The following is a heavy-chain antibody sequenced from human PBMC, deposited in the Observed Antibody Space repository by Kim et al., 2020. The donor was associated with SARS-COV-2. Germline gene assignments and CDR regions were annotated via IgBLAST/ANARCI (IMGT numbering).Heavy chain of an antibody. D-gene: IGHD3-10*01. V-gene: IGHV4-39*01. CDR1: GGSISSSSYY. J-gene: IGHJ6*02. CDR3: ARHHYYGSGSYWYYYGMDV. CDR2: IYYSGST. Sequence: SETLSLTCTVSGGSISSSSYYWGWIRQPPGKGLEWIGSIYYSGSTYYNPSLKSRVTISVDTSKNQFSLKLSSVTAADTAVYYCARHHYYGSGSYWYYYGMDVWGQGTTVTVSS.